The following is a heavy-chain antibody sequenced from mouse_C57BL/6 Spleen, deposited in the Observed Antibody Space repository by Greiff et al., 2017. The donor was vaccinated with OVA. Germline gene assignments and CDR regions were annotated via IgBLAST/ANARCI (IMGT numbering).Heavy chain of an antibody. Sequence: EVHLVESGGGLVKPGGSLKLSCAASGFTFSSYTMSWVRQTPEKRLEWVATISGGGGNTYYPDSVKGRFTISRDNAKNTLYLQMSSLRSEDTALYYCASLNYGSSYGLFDYWGQGTTLTVSS. J-gene: IGHJ2*01. CDR1: GFTFSSYT. CDR3: ASLNYGSSYGLFDY. V-gene: IGHV5-9*01. CDR2: ISGGGGNT. D-gene: IGHD1-1*01.